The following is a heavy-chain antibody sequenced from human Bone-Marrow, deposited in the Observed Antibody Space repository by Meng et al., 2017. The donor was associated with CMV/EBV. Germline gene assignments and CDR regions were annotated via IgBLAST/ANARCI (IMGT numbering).Heavy chain of an antibody. Sequence: GESLKISCAASEFTFSDYAMHWVRQAPGKGLEWVAFIRYDGSNKYYADSVKGRFTISRDNSKNTLYLQMNSLRAEDTAVYYCAKDPHLITIFGVVIKKSPSNYYGMDVWGQGTMVTVSS. V-gene: IGHV3-30*02. D-gene: IGHD3-3*01. CDR2: IRYDGSNK. CDR1: EFTFSDYA. J-gene: IGHJ6*02. CDR3: AKDPHLITIFGVVIKKSPSNYYGMDV.